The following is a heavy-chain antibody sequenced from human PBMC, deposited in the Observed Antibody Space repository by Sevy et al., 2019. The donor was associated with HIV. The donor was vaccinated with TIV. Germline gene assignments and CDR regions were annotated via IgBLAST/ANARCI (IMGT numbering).Heavy chain of an antibody. D-gene: IGHD6-13*01. CDR1: GFTFSSYS. J-gene: IGHJ4*02. V-gene: IGHV3-21*01. CDR2: ISSSSSYI. Sequence: GGSLRLSCAASGFTFSSYSMNWVRQAPGKGLEWVSSISSSSSYIYYADSVKGRFTISRDNAKNSLYLQMNSLRAEDTAVYYCARDLAAAGTSDYWGQGTLVTVSS. CDR3: ARDLAAAGTSDY.